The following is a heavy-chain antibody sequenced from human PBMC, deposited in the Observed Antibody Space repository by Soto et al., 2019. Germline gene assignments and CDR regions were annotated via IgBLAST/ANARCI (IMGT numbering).Heavy chain of an antibody. Sequence: GSLRLSCAASGFTFSSYGMHWVRQAPGKGLEWVAVISYDGSNKYYTDSVKGRFTISRDNSKNTLYLQMNSLRAEDTAVYYCAKDHPYGDYGVDGMDVWGQGTTVTVSS. CDR1: GFTFSSYG. V-gene: IGHV3-30*18. D-gene: IGHD4-17*01. CDR2: ISYDGSNK. CDR3: AKDHPYGDYGVDGMDV. J-gene: IGHJ6*02.